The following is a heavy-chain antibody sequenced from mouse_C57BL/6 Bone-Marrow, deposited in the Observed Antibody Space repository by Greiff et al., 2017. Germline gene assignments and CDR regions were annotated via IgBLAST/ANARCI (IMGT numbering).Heavy chain of an antibody. D-gene: IGHD4-1*01. V-gene: IGHV1-55*01. CDR3: ARSYPLEQSIDY. Sequence: VQLQQSGAELVKPGASVKMSCKASGYTFTSYWITWVKQRPGQGLEWIGDIYPTSGRTNYNEKFKSKAILTVDTSTNTAYMQLSSLTSEDSAVYYCARSYPLEQSIDYWGQGTTLTVSS. CDR2: IYPTSGRT. J-gene: IGHJ2*01. CDR1: GYTFTSYW.